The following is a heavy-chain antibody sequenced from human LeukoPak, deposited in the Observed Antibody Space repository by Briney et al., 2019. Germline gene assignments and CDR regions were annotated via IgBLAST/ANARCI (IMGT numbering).Heavy chain of an antibody. CDR2: IYYSGST. J-gene: IGHJ3*02. Sequence: PSETLSLTCTVSGGSISSYYWSWIRQPPGKGLEWIGYIYYSGSTNYNPSLNSRVTISVDTSKNQFSLKLSSVTAADTAVYYCARSYYDILTGPNAFDIWGQGTMVTVSS. V-gene: IGHV4-59*01. CDR3: ARSYYDILTGPNAFDI. CDR1: GGSISSYY. D-gene: IGHD3-9*01.